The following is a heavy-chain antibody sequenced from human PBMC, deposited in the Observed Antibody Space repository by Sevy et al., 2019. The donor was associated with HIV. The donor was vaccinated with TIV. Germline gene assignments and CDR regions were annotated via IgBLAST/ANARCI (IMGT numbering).Heavy chain of an antibody. V-gene: IGHV5-51*01. CDR3: ARRPGSDPEYYFDY. Sequence: GESLKISCKGSGYSFTSYWIGWVRQMPGEGLEWMGIIYPGDSDTRYSPSFQGQVTISAAKSISTAYLKWSSLKASDTDMYYCARRPGSDPEYYFDYWGQGTLVTVSS. CDR2: IYPGDSDT. CDR1: GYSFTSYW. J-gene: IGHJ4*02.